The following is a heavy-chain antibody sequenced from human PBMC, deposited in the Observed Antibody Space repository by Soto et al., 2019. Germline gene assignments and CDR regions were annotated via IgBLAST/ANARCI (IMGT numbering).Heavy chain of an antibody. CDR2: INHSGST. Sequence: SETLSLTCAVYGGSFSGYYWSWIRQPPGKGLEWIGEINHSGSTNYNPSLKSRVTISVDTSKNQFSLKLSSVTAADTAVYYCARALVRGVIPALGENWFDPWGQGTLVTVSS. D-gene: IGHD3-10*01. CDR3: ARALVRGVIPALGENWFDP. CDR1: GGSFSGYY. J-gene: IGHJ5*02. V-gene: IGHV4-34*01.